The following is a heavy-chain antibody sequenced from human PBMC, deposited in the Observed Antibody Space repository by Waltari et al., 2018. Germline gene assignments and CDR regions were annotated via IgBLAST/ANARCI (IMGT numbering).Heavy chain of an antibody. Sequence: QVQLQQWGAGLLKPSETLSLTCAVYGGSFSGYYWSWIRQPPGKGLEWIGEINHSGSTNYNPSLKSRVTISVDTSKNQFSLKLSSVTAADTAVYYCARGDFGTQGWLVRDWYFDLWGRGTLVTVSS. D-gene: IGHD6-19*01. CDR2: INHSGST. CDR1: GGSFSGYY. V-gene: IGHV4-34*01. J-gene: IGHJ2*01. CDR3: ARGDFGTQGWLVRDWYFDL.